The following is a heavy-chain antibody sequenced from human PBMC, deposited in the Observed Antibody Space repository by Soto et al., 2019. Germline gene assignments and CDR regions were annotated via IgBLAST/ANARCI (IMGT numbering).Heavy chain of an antibody. V-gene: IGHV4-34*01. Sequence: PSETLSLTCAVYGGSISGDYWSCSRQPPGKGLEWMGEINHSGSTNYNTSLMSRVTITLDTSKNQFSLKLRSVTAADTAVYYCSSRVMKWSAYYRGCMDVWGQGTTVTVSS. CDR3: SSRVMKWSAYYRGCMDV. CDR2: INHSGST. CDR1: GGSISGDY. J-gene: IGHJ6*02. D-gene: IGHD3-3*01.